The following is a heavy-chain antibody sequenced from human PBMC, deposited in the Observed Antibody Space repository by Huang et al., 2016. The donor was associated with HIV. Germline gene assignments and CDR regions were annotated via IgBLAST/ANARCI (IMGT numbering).Heavy chain of an antibody. CDR1: GGTFSGYF. CDR2: SDHSGTT. CDR3: VRASWLRRLFDF. D-gene: IGHD3-16*01. J-gene: IGHJ4*02. V-gene: IGHV4-34*01. Sequence: QVQLHQWGTGLVKPSETLTLTCAVYGGTFSGYFWTWIRQPPGKGLEWIAESDHSGTTNYNTSLKSRVILSTDASKSQFSLRLTSVSDADTAMYYCVRASWLRRLFDFWGQGTLVSVSS.